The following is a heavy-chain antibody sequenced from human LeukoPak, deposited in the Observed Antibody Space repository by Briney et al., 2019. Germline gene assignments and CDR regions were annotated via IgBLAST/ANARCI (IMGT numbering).Heavy chain of an antibody. CDR3: ARERLGYSYAFDI. Sequence: GGSLRLSCAASGFTFSDYYMSWIRQAPGNGLEWVSYISSSGSTIYYADSVKGRFTISRDNAKNSLYLQMNSLRAEDTAVYYCARERLGYSYAFDIWGQGTMVTVSS. CDR1: GFTFSDYY. D-gene: IGHD5-18*01. CDR2: ISSSGSTI. V-gene: IGHV3-11*01. J-gene: IGHJ3*02.